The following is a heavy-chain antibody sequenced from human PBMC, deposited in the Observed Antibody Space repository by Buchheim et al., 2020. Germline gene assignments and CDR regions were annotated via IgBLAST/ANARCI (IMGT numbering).Heavy chain of an antibody. CDR1: GFSFSSYE. V-gene: IGHV3-48*03. Sequence: EVQLVESGGGLEQPAGSLRLSCVASGFSFSSYEMNWVRQAPGKGLEWVSYISSSGRNTYYADSVKGRFTVSRDNGKNSLYLQMNSLRGADTAVYYCASPRGLYALDIWGQGA. J-gene: IGHJ3*02. D-gene: IGHD3-10*01. CDR2: ISSSGRNT. CDR3: ASPRGLYALDI.